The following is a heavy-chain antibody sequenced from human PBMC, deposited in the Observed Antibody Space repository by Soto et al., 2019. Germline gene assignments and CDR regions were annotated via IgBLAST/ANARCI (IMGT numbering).Heavy chain of an antibody. V-gene: IGHV4-30-2*01. D-gene: IGHD2-15*01. Sequence: QLQLQESGSGLVKPSQTLSLTCAVSGGSISSGGYSWSWIRQPPGKGLEWIGYIYHSGSTYYNPSLKSPVPIPVVSSKNESSQRLSSVTAGDTAAYYGARAYSGGDGYGMDVWGQGTPVTVSS. CDR2: IYHSGST. J-gene: IGHJ6*02. CDR3: ARAYSGGDGYGMDV. CDR1: GGSISSGGYS.